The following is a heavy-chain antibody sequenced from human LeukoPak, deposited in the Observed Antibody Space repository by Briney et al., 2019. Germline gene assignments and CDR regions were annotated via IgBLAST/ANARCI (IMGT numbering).Heavy chain of an antibody. J-gene: IGHJ4*02. V-gene: IGHV3-21*01. Sequence: PGGSLRLSCAASGFTFSSYSMNWVRQAPGKGLEWVSSISSSSSYIYYADSVKGRFTISRDNAKNSLYLQMNSLRAEDTAVYYCARDERAPHYYGNSGYLGQGTLVTVSS. D-gene: IGHD3-3*01. CDR2: ISSSSSYI. CDR1: GFTFSSYS. CDR3: ARDERAPHYYGNSGY.